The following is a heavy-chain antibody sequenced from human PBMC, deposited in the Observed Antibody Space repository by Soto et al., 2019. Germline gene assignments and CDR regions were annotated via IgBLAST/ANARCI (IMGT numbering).Heavy chain of an antibody. Sequence: GGSVRLSCAGSGLTFRNDWLSRVRQAPGKGLEWVANINQDGSERYYVDSVRGRFTISRDNVENSLYLQLNSLRPEDTAVYYCAVYGYGVSAAAYWGQGTLVTVSS. V-gene: IGHV3-7*03. CDR3: AVYGYGVSAAAY. CDR2: INQDGSER. J-gene: IGHJ4*02. D-gene: IGHD4-17*01. CDR1: GLTFRNDW.